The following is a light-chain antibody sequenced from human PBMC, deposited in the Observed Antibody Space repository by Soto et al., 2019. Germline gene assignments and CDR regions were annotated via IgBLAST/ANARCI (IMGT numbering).Light chain of an antibody. V-gene: IGKV4-1*01. J-gene: IGKJ1*01. CDR2: WAS. CDR1: QRVFYSSNNKTY. CDR3: QQYYSTPWT. Sequence: DIVLIQSPDPLAVSLGERATINCKSSQRVFYSSNNKTYLAWYQHKPGQPPKLLIYWASTRESGVPGRFSGSGSGTDFTLTISSLQAEDVAVYYCQQYYSTPWTFGQGTKVEIK.